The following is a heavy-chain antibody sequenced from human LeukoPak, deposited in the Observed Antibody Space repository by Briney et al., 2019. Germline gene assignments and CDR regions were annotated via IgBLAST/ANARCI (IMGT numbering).Heavy chain of an antibody. J-gene: IGHJ5*02. CDR2: INGDGSIA. V-gene: IGHV3-74*01. CDR3: ARVGGESPRWFDP. CDR1: GLTFSNYW. D-gene: IGHD3-10*01. Sequence: GGSLRLSCAASGLTFSNYWMHWVRQVPGKGLVWVAHINGDGSIARYADSVKGRFTISRDNPKNMLYLQINSLRAEDTAVYYCARVGGESPRWFDPWGQETLVIVSS.